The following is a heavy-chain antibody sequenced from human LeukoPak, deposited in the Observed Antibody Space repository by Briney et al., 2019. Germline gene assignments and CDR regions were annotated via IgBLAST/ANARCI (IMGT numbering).Heavy chain of an antibody. CDR1: GFTFSSYS. V-gene: IGHV3-21*01. J-gene: IGHJ5*02. D-gene: IGHD6-13*01. Sequence: GGSLRLSCAASGFTFSSYSMNWVRQAPGKGLEWVSSISSSSSSYIYYADSVKGRFTISRDNAKNSLYLQMNSLRAEDTAVYYCARASDSSSWYWFDPWGQGTLVTVSS. CDR3: ARASDSSSWYWFDP. CDR2: ISSSSSSYI.